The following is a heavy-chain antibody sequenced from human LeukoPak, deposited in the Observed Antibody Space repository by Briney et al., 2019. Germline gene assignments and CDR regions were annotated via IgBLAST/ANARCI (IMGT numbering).Heavy chain of an antibody. D-gene: IGHD2-15*01. V-gene: IGHV3-74*01. Sequence: PGGSLRLSCAAPGFTFSSYWMHWVRQPPGKGLVWVSRIKNDGSTTTYADSVKGRFTVSRDNAKNTLYLQMNSLRAEDTAVYYCARGQVVSDAFDIWGQGTMVTVSS. CDR3: ARGQVVSDAFDI. CDR1: GFTFSSYW. J-gene: IGHJ3*02. CDR2: IKNDGSTT.